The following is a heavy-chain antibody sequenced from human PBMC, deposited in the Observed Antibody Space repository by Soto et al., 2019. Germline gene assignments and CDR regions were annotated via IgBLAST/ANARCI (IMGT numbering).Heavy chain of an antibody. J-gene: IGHJ4*02. CDR3: ARSGEGYYDSSGYRDYFDS. V-gene: IGHV4-59*01. CDR2: IYYSGST. Sequence: QVQLQESGPGLVKPSETLSLTCTVSGGSISSYYWSWIRQPPGKGLEWIGYIYYSGSTNYNPSLKSRVTRSVDTSKTQFSLKLSSVTAADTAVYYCARSGEGYYDSSGYRDYFDSWGQGTLVTVSS. CDR1: GGSISSYY. D-gene: IGHD3-22*01.